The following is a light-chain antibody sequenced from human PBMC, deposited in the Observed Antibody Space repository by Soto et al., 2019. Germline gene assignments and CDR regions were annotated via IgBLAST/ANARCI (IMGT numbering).Light chain of an antibody. V-gene: IGKV1-5*02. J-gene: IGKJ1*01. CDR2: DAS. CDR3: HQYASYWM. CDR1: QSISRW. Sequence: DIQMTQSPSTLSASVGDRFTIICRASQSISRWLAWYQQKPGKAPKLLIYDASSLEVGVPSRFSGSGSATDFTLNISRMQPDDFATYYCHQYASYWMFGQGTKVEIE.